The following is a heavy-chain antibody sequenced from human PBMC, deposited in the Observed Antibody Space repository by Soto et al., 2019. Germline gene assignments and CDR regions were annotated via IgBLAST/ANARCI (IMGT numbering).Heavy chain of an antibody. CDR1: GGSFSGFY. D-gene: IGHD6-13*01. V-gene: IGHV4-34*01. CDR2: ISHSGST. J-gene: IGHJ4*02. Sequence: TSETLSLTCAVYGGSFSGFYWSWIRQPPGKGLEWIGEISHSGSTYYNPSLKSRVTISVDTSKNQFSLKLSSVTAADTAVYYCARLRPGYSSRSYALPGDFDYWGQGTLGTVSS. CDR3: ARLRPGYSSRSYALPGDFDY.